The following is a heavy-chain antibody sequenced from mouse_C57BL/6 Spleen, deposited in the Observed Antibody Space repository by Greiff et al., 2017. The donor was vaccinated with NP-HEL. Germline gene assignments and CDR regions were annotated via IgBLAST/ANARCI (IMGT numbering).Heavy chain of an antibody. CDR1: GYAFSSSW. J-gene: IGHJ2*01. CDR2: IYPGDGDT. Sequence: VKLQESGPELVKPGASVKISCKASGYAFSSSWMNWVKQRPGKGLEWIGRIYPGDGDTNYNGKFKGKATLTADKSSSTAYMQLSSLTSEDSAVYFCARNPGFDYWGQGTTLTVSS. V-gene: IGHV1-82*01. CDR3: ARNPGFDY.